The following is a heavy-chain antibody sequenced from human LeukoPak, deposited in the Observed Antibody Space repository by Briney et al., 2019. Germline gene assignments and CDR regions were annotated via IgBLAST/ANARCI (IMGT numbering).Heavy chain of an antibody. CDR2: INHSGST. CDR3: ARVGSPDY. V-gene: IGHV4-34*01. D-gene: IGHD3-10*01. Sequence: PSETLSLTCAVYGGSFSGYYWSWIRQPPGKGLEWIGEINHSGSTNYNPSLKSRVTISVDTSKNQFSLKLSPVTAADTAVYYCARVGSPDYWGQGTLVTVSS. J-gene: IGHJ4*02. CDR1: GGSFSGYY.